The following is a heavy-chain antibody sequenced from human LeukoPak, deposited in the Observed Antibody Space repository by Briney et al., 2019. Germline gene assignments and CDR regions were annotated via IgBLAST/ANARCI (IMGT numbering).Heavy chain of an antibody. J-gene: IGHJ3*02. CDR2: INPNSGGT. D-gene: IGHD6-19*01. CDR3: ARDSVAVAGTGDDAFDI. CDR1: GYTFTGYY. Sequence: ASMKVSCKASGYTFTGYYMHWVRQAPGQGLEWMGWINPNSGGTNYAQKFQGRVTMTRDTSISTAYMELSRLRSDDTAVYYCARDSVAVAGTGDDAFDIWGQGTMVTVSS. V-gene: IGHV1-2*02.